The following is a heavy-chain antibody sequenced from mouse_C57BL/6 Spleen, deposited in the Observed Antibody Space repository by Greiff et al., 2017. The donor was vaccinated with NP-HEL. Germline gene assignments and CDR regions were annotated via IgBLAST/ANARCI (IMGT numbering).Heavy chain of an antibody. CDR1: GFTFSDYY. V-gene: IGHV5-12*01. D-gene: IGHD1-1*01. Sequence: EVHLVESGGGLVQPGGSLKLSCAASGFTFSDYYMYWVRQTPEKRLEWVAYISNGGGSTYYPDTVKGRFTISRDNAKNTLYLQRSRLKSEDTAVYYCARGGPTTGAMDYWGQGTSVTVSS. J-gene: IGHJ4*01. CDR2: ISNGGGST. CDR3: ARGGPTTGAMDY.